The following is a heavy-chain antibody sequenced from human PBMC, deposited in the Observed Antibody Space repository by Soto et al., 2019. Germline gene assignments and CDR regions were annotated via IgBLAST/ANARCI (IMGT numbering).Heavy chain of an antibody. CDR1: GFTFSSYW. CDR2: IKQDGSEK. CDR3: ARDADSGSGYRYGLRDWYFDL. J-gene: IGHJ2*01. Sequence: EVQLVESGGGLVQPGGSLRLSCAASGFTFSSYWMSWVRQAPGKGLEWVANIKQDGSEKYYVDSVKGRFTISRDNAKNSLYMKMTRLRAEYTAVYYCARDADSGSGYRYGLRDWYFDLLGRGTLVTVSS. V-gene: IGHV3-7*05. D-gene: IGHD5-18*01.